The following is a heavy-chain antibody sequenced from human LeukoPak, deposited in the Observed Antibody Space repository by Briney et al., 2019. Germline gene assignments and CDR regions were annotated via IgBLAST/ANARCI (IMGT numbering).Heavy chain of an antibody. V-gene: IGHV3-48*03. D-gene: IGHD2-2*01. CDR3: ARRYCSSASCLFDY. Sequence: GGSLRLSCAASGFTFSSYEMNWVRQAPGKGLEWVSYISSSGSSIFYADSVKGRFTISRDNAKDSVYLQMNSLRAEDTAVYYCARRYCSSASCLFDYWGQGTLVTVSS. CDR2: ISSSGSSI. J-gene: IGHJ4*02. CDR1: GFTFSSYE.